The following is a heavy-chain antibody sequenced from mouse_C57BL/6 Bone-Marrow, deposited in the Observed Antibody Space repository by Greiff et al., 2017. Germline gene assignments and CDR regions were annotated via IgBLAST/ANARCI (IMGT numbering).Heavy chain of an antibody. V-gene: IGHV1-81*01. CDR2: IYPRSGNT. CDR3: ARARLRQRGWFAY. J-gene: IGHJ3*01. D-gene: IGHD2-4*01. Sequence: VQLQQSGPELVKPGASVKLSCKASGYTFTSYDINWVKQRTGQGLEWIGEIYPRSGNTYYNEKFKGKATMTADKSSSTAYMELRSLTSEDAAVYFCARARLRQRGWFAYWGQGTLVTVSA. CDR1: GYTFTSYD.